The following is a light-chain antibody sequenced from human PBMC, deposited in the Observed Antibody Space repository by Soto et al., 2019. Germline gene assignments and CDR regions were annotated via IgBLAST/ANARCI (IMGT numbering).Light chain of an antibody. V-gene: IGKV1-33*01. Sequence: VQMPQSPSSPSPSLADTITITIQATQDISNYLNWYQQKPGEAPKLLIYDASNLETGVPSRFSGSGSGTDFTFTISSLQPEDFATYHCQQYYSYPWTFGQGTKVDIK. CDR1: QDISNY. J-gene: IGKJ1*01. CDR2: DAS. CDR3: QQYYSYPWT.